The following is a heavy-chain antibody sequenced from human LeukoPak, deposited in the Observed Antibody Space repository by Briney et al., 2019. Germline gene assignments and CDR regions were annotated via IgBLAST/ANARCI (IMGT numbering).Heavy chain of an antibody. V-gene: IGHV4-39*07. CDR3: ARGLYYYDSGGYGY. Sequence: SETLSLTCTVSGGSISSSSYYWGWIRQPPGKGLEWIGSIYYSGSTYYNPSLKSRVTISVDTSKNQFSLKLSSVTAADTAVYYCARGLYYYDSGGYGYWGQGTLVTVSS. D-gene: IGHD3-22*01. CDR1: GGSISSSSYY. J-gene: IGHJ4*02. CDR2: IYYSGST.